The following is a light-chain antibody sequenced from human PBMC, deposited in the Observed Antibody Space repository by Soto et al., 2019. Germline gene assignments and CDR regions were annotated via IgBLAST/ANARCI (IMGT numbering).Light chain of an antibody. Sequence: EIVLTQSPGTLSLSPVERATLSCRASQIVPGSYLAWFQQKPGQAPRLLIYDASNRATGIPARFSGSGSGTDFTLTISSLEPEDFAVYYCQQRSNWPPITFGQGTRLEIK. CDR2: DAS. J-gene: IGKJ5*01. CDR1: QIVPGSY. CDR3: QQRSNWPPIT. V-gene: IGKV3-11*01.